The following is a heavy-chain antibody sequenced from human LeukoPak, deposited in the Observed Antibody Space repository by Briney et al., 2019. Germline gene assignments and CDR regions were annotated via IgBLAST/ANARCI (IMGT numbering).Heavy chain of an antibody. J-gene: IGHJ4*02. V-gene: IGHV3-23*01. CDR2: IRGSGHST. D-gene: IGHD2-2*02. CDR1: GFTFSSYA. Sequence: GGSLRLSCTASGFTFSSYAMSWVRQAPGKGLEWVSSIRGSGHSTYYADSVKGRFTISSDNFKNILYLQMNGLTAADTAVYYCARDDVVVPAAIYDYWGQGTQVTVSS. CDR3: ARDDVVVPAAIYDY.